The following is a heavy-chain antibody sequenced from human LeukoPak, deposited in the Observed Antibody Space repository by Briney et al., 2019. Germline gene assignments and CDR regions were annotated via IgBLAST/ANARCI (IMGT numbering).Heavy chain of an antibody. CDR1: DYTFTNYG. Sequence: SVKVSCKTSDYTFTNYGISWVRQAPGQGLEWMGGIIPIFGTANYAQKFQGRVTITADESTSTAYMELSSLRSEDTAVYYCARERWYYYDSSGYYPYYFDYWGQGTLVTVSS. CDR3: ARERWYYYDSSGYYPYYFDY. J-gene: IGHJ4*02. CDR2: IIPIFGTA. D-gene: IGHD3-22*01. V-gene: IGHV1-69*13.